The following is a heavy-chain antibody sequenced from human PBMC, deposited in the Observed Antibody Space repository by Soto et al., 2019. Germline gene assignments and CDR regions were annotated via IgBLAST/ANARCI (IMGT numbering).Heavy chain of an antibody. J-gene: IGHJ4*02. Sequence: EVQLVESGGGLVQPGGSLRLSCVASGFTVSDHYLDWVRQAQGKGLEWVGRSRNRVKSFTTAYAASVRGRFTFSRDDSTNSLYLQMNSLKTDDTAVYYCARASTPDSTGYDYWGQGTLVTVSS. V-gene: IGHV3-72*01. CDR2: SRNRVKSFTT. D-gene: IGHD3-3*01. CDR3: ARASTPDSTGYDY. CDR1: GFTVSDHY.